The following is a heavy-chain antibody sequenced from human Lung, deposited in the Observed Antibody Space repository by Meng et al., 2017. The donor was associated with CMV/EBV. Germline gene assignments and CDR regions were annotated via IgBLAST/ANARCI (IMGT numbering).Heavy chain of an antibody. D-gene: IGHD1-26*01. CDR1: GFIFSDHY. CDR2: AANKANSYTT. Sequence: SLMISXACSGFIFSDHYIDWVRQAPGKGLEWVGRAANKANSYTTEYAASVKGRFTFSRDHSENSLYLQMNSLRSEDTAVYYCTRGHSGIHIYAFDIWGQGTLVTVSS. CDR3: TRGHSGIHIYAFDI. J-gene: IGHJ3*02. V-gene: IGHV3-72*01.